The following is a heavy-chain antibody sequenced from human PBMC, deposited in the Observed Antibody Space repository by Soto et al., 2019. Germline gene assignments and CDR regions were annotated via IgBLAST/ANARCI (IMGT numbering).Heavy chain of an antibody. CDR1: GYTFTGYY. Sequence: GASVKVSCKASGYTFTGYYMHWVRQAPGQGLEWMGWINPNSGGTNYAQKFQDRVTMTRDTSISTAYMELSRLRSDDTAVYYCARLTKQLVGLVDYWGQGTLVTVSS. V-gene: IGHV1-2*02. D-gene: IGHD6-6*01. CDR3: ARLTKQLVGLVDY. J-gene: IGHJ4*02. CDR2: INPNSGGT.